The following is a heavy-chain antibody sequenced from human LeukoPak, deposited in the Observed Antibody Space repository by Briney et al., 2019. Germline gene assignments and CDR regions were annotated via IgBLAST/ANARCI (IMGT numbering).Heavy chain of an antibody. J-gene: IGHJ6*03. D-gene: IGHD6-13*01. V-gene: IGHV3-7*01. CDR3: AGDAYSSSWPFYYYYMDV. CDR2: IKQDGSEK. Sequence: GGSLRLSCAASGFTFSSYGMHWVRQAPGKGLEWVANIKQDGSEKYYVDSVKGRFTISRDNAKNSLYLQMNSLRAEDTAVYYCAGDAYSSSWPFYYYYMDVWGKGTTVTVSS. CDR1: GFTFSSYG.